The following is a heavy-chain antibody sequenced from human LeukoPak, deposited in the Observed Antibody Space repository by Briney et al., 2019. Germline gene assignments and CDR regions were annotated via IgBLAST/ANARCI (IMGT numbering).Heavy chain of an antibody. D-gene: IGHD3-22*01. J-gene: IGHJ4*02. CDR1: GGSIGTSY. Sequence: SETLSLTCTVSGGSIGTSYWSWIRQPPGKGLEWIGDIFYTGRTNYNPSLKSRVTILVDTSKKPFSLKLSSVTAADTALYYCARRDADSTGYLYYFDYWGQGTLVTVSS. V-gene: IGHV4-59*08. CDR2: IFYTGRT. CDR3: ARRDADSTGYLYYFDY.